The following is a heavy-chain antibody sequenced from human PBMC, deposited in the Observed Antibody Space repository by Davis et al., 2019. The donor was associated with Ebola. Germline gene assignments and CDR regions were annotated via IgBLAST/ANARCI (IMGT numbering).Heavy chain of an antibody. D-gene: IGHD6-19*01. CDR1: GYTFTSYA. Sequence: AASVKVSCKASGYTFTSYAMHWVRQAPGQRLEWMGWINAGNGNTKYSQKFQGRVTITRDTSASTAYMELSSLRSEDTAVYYCARQVAGMWFDPWGQGTLVTVSS. J-gene: IGHJ5*02. CDR2: INAGNGNT. V-gene: IGHV1-3*01. CDR3: ARQVAGMWFDP.